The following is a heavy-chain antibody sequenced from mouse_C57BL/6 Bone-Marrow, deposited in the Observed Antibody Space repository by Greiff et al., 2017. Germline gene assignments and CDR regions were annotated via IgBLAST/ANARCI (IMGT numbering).Heavy chain of an antibody. Sequence: ESGAELVKPGASVKISCKASGYAFSSYWMNWVKQRPGKGLEWIGQIYPGDGDTNYNGKFKGKATLTADKSSSTAYMQLSSLTSADSAVYFCAREGTTVVAHWYFDVWGTGTTVTVSS. CDR3: AREGTTVVAHWYFDV. V-gene: IGHV1-80*01. J-gene: IGHJ1*03. CDR2: IYPGDGDT. D-gene: IGHD1-1*01. CDR1: GYAFSSYW.